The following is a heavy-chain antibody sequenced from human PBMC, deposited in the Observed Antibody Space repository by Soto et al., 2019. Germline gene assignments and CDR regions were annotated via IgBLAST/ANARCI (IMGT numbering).Heavy chain of an antibody. V-gene: IGHV4-38-2*02. J-gene: IGHJ4*02. CDR1: GYSISSGYY. CDR3: ARVSRLWGSAY. CDR2: IYHSGST. Sequence: SETLSLTCTVSGYSISSGYYWGWIRQPPGKGLEWIGSIYHSGSTYYNPSLKSRVTISVDTSKNQFSLKLSSVTAADTAVYYCARVSRLWGSAYWGQGTLVTVSS. D-gene: IGHD7-27*01.